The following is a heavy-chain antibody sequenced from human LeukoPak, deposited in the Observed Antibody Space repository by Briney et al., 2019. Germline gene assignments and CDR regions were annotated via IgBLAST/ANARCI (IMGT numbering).Heavy chain of an antibody. CDR1: GYTFTGYY. CDR2: INPNSGGT. Sequence: ASVKVSCKASGYTFTGYYMHWVRQAPGQGLEWMGWINPNSGGTNYAQKFQGRVTMTRDTSISTAYMELSRLRSDDTAVYYCARDLEAYGWFDPWGQGTLVTVSS. V-gene: IGHV1-2*02. D-gene: IGHD2-21*01. CDR3: ARDLEAYGWFDP. J-gene: IGHJ5*02.